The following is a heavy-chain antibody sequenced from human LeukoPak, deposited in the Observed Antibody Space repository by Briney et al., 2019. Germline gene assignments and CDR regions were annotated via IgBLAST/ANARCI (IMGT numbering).Heavy chain of an antibody. CDR2: IWYDGSNK. CDR3: ARDRGITFGGVILSYYFDY. Sequence: GGSLRLSCAASGFTFSSYGMHWVRQAPGKGLEWVAVIWYDGSNKYYADSVKGRFTISRDNSKNTLYLQMNSLRAEDTAVYYCARDRGITFGGVILSYYFDYWGQGTLVTVSS. V-gene: IGHV3-33*01. D-gene: IGHD3-16*02. CDR1: GFTFSSYG. J-gene: IGHJ4*02.